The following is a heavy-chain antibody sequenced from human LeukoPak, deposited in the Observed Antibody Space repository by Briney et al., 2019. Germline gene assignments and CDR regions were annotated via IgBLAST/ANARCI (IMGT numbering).Heavy chain of an antibody. V-gene: IGHV1-2*06. CDR2: INPNSGGT. Sequence: ASVKVSCKASGYTFTGYYMHWVRRAPGQGLEWMGRINPNSGGTNYAQKFQGRVTMTRDTSISTAYMELSRLRSDDTAVYYCARSRVLEPPLYWGQGTLVTVSS. J-gene: IGHJ4*02. CDR1: GYTFTGYY. D-gene: IGHD1-1*01. CDR3: ARSRVLEPPLY.